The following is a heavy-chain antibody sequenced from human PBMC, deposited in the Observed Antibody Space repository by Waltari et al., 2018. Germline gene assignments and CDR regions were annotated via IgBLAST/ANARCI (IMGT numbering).Heavy chain of an antibody. CDR2: IIPMFGIP. V-gene: IGHV1-69*12. Sequence: VQLVQSGGEVKTPGSSVKVSCKASGGSFGGYGISWVRQAPGQGLEWMGVIIPMFGIPYFSQKFQDRLTITADESTNTAYMELSSLTSEDTAIYYCARHELGISQYYYNMYVWGQGTTVTISS. J-gene: IGHJ6*03. CDR3: ARHELGISQYYYNMYV. D-gene: IGHD7-27*01. CDR1: GGSFGGYG.